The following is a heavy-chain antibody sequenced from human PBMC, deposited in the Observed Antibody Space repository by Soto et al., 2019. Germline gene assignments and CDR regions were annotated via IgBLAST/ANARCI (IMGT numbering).Heavy chain of an antibody. V-gene: IGHV4-30-2*01. Sequence: KASETLSLTCAVSGGSISSGGYSWSWIRQPPGKGLEWIGYIYHSGSTYYNPSLKSRVTISVDRSKNQFSLKLSSVTAADTAVYYCARSGSYVRYYYYGMDVWGQGTTVTVSS. CDR1: GGSISSGGYS. CDR3: ARSGSYVRYYYYGMDV. D-gene: IGHD1-26*01. CDR2: IYHSGST. J-gene: IGHJ6*02.